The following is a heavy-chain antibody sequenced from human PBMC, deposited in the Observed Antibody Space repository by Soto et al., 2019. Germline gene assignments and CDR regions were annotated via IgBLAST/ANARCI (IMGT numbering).Heavy chain of an antibody. CDR2: IKTVTDGGTT. Sequence: LRLSCAGSGFTFSNDWMNWVRQAPGKGLEWVARIKTVTDGGTTDYAAPVKGRFFISRDDSKSTLYLQMNSLKTEDTAIYYCMTHAVIYSRGHWGQGTLVTVSS. D-gene: IGHD6-25*01. V-gene: IGHV3-15*01. CDR1: GFTFSNDW. CDR3: MTHAVIYSRGH. J-gene: IGHJ4*02.